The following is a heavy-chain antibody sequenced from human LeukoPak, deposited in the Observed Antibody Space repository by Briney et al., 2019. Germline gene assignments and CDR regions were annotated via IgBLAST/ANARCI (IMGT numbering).Heavy chain of an antibody. CDR1: GGSISSYY. V-gene: IGHV4-59*13. D-gene: IGHD2-21*02. CDR3: AIDTLAYCGGDCYPDFAY. CDR2: IYHTGST. J-gene: IGHJ4*02. Sequence: SETLSLTCTVSGGSISSYYWSWIRQPPGKGLGWSGYIYHTGSTSYNPSLKGRVTISVDTSKNQFSLKLSSVTAADTAVYYCAIDTLAYCGGDCYPDFAYWGQGTLVTVPS.